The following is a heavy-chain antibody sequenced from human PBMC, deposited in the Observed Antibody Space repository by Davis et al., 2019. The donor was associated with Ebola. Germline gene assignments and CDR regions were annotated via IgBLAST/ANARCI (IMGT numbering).Heavy chain of an antibody. D-gene: IGHD3-16*01. J-gene: IGHJ4*02. CDR1: GFTFDDYA. CDR2: ISWNSGSI. V-gene: IGHV3-9*01. CDR3: AKDIASELGGFDY. Sequence: GGSLRLSCAASGFTFDDYAMHWVRQAPGKGLEWVSGISWNSGSIGYADSVKSRFTISRDNAKNSLYLQMNSLRAEDTALYYCAKDIASELGGFDYWGQGTLVTVSS.